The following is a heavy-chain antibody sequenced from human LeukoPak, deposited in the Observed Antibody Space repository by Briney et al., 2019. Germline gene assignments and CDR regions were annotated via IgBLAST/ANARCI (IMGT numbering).Heavy chain of an antibody. CDR2: ITWNGEMT. Sequence: GGSLRLSCAASGFSFDDYGMSWVRQVPGKGLEWVCGITWNGEMTGYAEAVKGRFTISRDSSKNTLYLQMNSLRAEDTAVYYCARHISGSYLDYWGQGTLVTVSS. CDR1: GFSFDDYG. D-gene: IGHD3-16*02. V-gene: IGHV3-20*04. J-gene: IGHJ4*02. CDR3: ARHISGSYLDY.